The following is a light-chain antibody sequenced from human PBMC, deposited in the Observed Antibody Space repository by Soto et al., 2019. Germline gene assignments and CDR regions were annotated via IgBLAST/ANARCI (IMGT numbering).Light chain of an antibody. Sequence: LAQSPATLSLSPGDRPSLSCKASQDVSIFVAWYQQKPGQTPRLFIHDASNRATGVPARFSGSGSGRDFTPTITSLEHDDVAYYCCQQRSTWHYTFGQGTKL. CDR2: DAS. V-gene: IGKV3-11*02. J-gene: IGKJ2*01. CDR3: QQRSTWHYT. CDR1: QDVSIF.